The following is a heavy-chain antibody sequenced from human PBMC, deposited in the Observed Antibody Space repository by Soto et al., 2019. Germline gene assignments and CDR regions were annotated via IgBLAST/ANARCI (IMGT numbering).Heavy chain of an antibody. V-gene: IGHV3-23*01. D-gene: IGHD2-21*02. CDR2: ISGSGGST. Sequence: EVQLLESGGGLVRPGGSLRLSCRVSGFMFSSYAMTWVRQVPGKGLEWVSSISGSGGSTYYSDSVRGRFTISRDNSKKVVYLEMNRLKGDDTAVYFCAKDGSWGDHYYFDNWGQGTLVTVSS. CDR3: AKDGSWGDHYYFDN. CDR1: GFMFSSYA. J-gene: IGHJ4*02.